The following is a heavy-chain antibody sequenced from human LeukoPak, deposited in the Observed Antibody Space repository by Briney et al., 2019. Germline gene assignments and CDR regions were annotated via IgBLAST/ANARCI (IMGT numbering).Heavy chain of an antibody. J-gene: IGHJ5*02. CDR1: GGSISSSSYY. V-gene: IGHV4-39*01. Sequence: SETLSLTCTVSGGSISSSSYYWGWIRQPPGKGLEWIGSIYYSGSTYYNPSLKSRVTISVDTSKNQFSLKLSSVTAADTAVYYCARHGIAVADVLHLNWFDPWGQGTLVTVSS. CDR2: IYYSGST. CDR3: ARHGIAVADVLHLNWFDP. D-gene: IGHD6-19*01.